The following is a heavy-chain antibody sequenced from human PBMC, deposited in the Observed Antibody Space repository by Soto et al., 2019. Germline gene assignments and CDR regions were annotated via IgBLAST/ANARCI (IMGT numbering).Heavy chain of an antibody. CDR1: GFTFSSYG. Sequence: QVQLVESGGGVVQTGRSLRLSCAGSGFTFSSYGMHWVRQAPGKGLEWVAIISSNGDIQYYSDSVKGRFTIYRDNSKNTLYLQMNSLRAEDTAVYYCAIAKVATVFFPGPYWGQGTLVTVSS. V-gene: IGHV3-30*03. CDR2: ISSNGDIQ. CDR3: AIAKVATVFFPGPY. D-gene: IGHD5-12*01. J-gene: IGHJ4*02.